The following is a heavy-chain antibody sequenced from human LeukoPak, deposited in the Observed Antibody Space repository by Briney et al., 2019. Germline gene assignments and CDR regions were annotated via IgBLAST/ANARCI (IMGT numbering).Heavy chain of an antibody. V-gene: IGHV3-74*01. D-gene: IGHD6-25*01. Sequence: GGSLRLSCAASGFTLSSYWMHWVRQTPGKGLVWVSRIYSDGSSTNYADSVKGRFTISRDNAKNTLYLQMNSLRAEDTAVYYCARRSAAKDAFDFWGQGTMVTVSS. CDR2: IYSDGSST. CDR3: ARRSAAKDAFDF. J-gene: IGHJ3*01. CDR1: GFTLSSYW.